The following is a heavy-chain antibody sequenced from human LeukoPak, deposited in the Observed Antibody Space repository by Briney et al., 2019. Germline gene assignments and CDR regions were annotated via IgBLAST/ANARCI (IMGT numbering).Heavy chain of an antibody. CDR1: GYTFTGYY. V-gene: IGHV1-2*02. J-gene: IGHJ5*02. CDR3: ARGGRQQLALPYNWFDP. Sequence: ASVKVSCKASGYTFTGYYMHWLRQAPGQELAWMEWINPNSGGTNHAKKFQGRVKMTRDKSISTVYMELSRLRSDDTAVYYCARGGRQQLALPYNWFDPWGQGTLVTVSS. CDR2: INPNSGGT. D-gene: IGHD6-13*01.